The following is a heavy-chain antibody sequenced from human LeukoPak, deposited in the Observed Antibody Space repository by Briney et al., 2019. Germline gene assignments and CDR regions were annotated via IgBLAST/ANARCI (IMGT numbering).Heavy chain of an antibody. J-gene: IGHJ4*02. V-gene: IGHV4-39*07. CDR1: GGSISTSSYY. CDR2: IFYSGST. Sequence: RASETLSLTCTVSGGSISTSSYYWGWVRQPPGKGLEWIGNIFYSGSTYYSPSLKSRVTISLDTSRNQFSLKLNSVTAADTAVYYCARGEGYYYGSGSLYYFDYWGQGTLVTVSS. D-gene: IGHD3-10*01. CDR3: ARGEGYYYGSGSLYYFDY.